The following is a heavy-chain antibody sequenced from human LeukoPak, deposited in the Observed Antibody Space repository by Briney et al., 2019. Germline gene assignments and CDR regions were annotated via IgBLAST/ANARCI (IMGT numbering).Heavy chain of an antibody. V-gene: IGHV1-8*03. CDR2: MNPNSGNT. Sequence: ASVKVSCKASGYTFTSYDINWVRQATGQGLEWMGWMNPNSGNTGYAQKFRGRVTITRNTSISTAYMELSSLRSEDTAVYYYARGAGYSSGWFDYWGQGTLVTVSS. J-gene: IGHJ4*02. CDR1: GYTFTSYD. CDR3: ARGAGYSSGWFDY. D-gene: IGHD6-19*01.